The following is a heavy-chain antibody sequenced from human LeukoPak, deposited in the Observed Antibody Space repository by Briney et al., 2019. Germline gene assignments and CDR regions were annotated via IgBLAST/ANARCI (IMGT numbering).Heavy chain of an antibody. D-gene: IGHD6-13*01. CDR3: AKSRIAAAAFFDY. V-gene: IGHV3-9*01. CDR2: ISWNSGSI. CDR1: GFTFDDYA. Sequence: GRSLRLSCAASGFTFDDYAMHWVRQAPGKGLERVSGISWNSGSIGYADSVKGRFTISRDNAKNSLYLQMNSLRAEDTALYYCAKSRIAAAAFFDYWGQGTLVTVSS. J-gene: IGHJ4*02.